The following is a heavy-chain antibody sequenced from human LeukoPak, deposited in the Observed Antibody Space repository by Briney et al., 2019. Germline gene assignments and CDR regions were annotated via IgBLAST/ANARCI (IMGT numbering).Heavy chain of an antibody. CDR3: AGAQAMAGPSFDY. CDR2: IYHSGST. V-gene: IGHV4-4*02. J-gene: IGHJ4*02. D-gene: IGHD6-19*01. Sequence: SETLSLTYAVSGGSISSSNWWSWVRQPPGKGLEWIGEIYHSGSTNYNPSLKSRVTISVDKSKNQFSLKLSSVTAADTAVYYCAGAQAMAGPSFDYWGQGTLVTVSS. CDR1: GGSISSSNW.